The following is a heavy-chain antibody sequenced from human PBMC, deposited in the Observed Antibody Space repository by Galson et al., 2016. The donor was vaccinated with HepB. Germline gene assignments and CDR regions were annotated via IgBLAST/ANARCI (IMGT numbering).Heavy chain of an antibody. CDR1: GFIFSSYG. J-gene: IGHJ6*03. D-gene: IGHD3-3*01. CDR2: IWYDGSNK. Sequence: SLRLSCAASGFIFSSYGMHWVRQAPGKGLEWVAVIWYDGSNKFYADFVKGRFTISRDNSKNTLYLQMNSLRAEDTAVYYCARDVARHYDFHYYYYMDVWGKGTTVTVSS. V-gene: IGHV3-33*01. CDR3: ARDVARHYDFHYYYYMDV.